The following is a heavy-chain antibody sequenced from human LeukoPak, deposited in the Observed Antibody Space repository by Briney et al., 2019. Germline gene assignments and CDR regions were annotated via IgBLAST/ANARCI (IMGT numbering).Heavy chain of an antibody. V-gene: IGHV3-48*04. J-gene: IGHJ4*02. D-gene: IGHD5-12*01. CDR1: GFTFSDYS. CDR3: ARDHRYAFDT. CDR2: VGISSGNT. Sequence: SGGSLRLSCAASGFTFSDYSMNWVRKAPGKGLEWISYVGISSGNTKYADSVKGRFTISGDSAKNSVFLQMHNLRVEDTAVYYWARDHRYAFDTWGQGTLVSVSS.